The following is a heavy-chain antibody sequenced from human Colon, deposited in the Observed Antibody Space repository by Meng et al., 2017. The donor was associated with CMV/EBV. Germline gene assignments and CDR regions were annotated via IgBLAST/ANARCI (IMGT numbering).Heavy chain of an antibody. CDR3: ARDFYLGIAGRSYGMDL. Sequence: ASVKVSCKASGYTFLNHYMHWVRQAPGQGLEWVGIINPSAGTKAYAQMFQGRVALTRDTSTSTVYMELSSLTSEDTAVYYCARDFYLGIAGRSYGMDLWGQGTTVTVSS. CDR2: INPSAGTK. CDR1: GYTFLNHY. D-gene: IGHD6-6*01. J-gene: IGHJ6*02. V-gene: IGHV1-46*01.